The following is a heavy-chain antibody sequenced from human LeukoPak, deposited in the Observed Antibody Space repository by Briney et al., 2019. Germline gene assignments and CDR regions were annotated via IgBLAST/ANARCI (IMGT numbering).Heavy chain of an antibody. CDR3: ASGDTNNWYAVFDY. Sequence: SETLSLTCAVYGGSFSGYYWSWIRQPPGKGLEWIGEINHSGSTNYNPSLKSRVTISVDTSKNQFSLKVSSVTAADTAVYYCASGDTNNWYAVFDYWGQGTLVTVSS. CDR1: GGSFSGYY. V-gene: IGHV4-34*01. D-gene: IGHD1-1*01. CDR2: INHSGST. J-gene: IGHJ4*02.